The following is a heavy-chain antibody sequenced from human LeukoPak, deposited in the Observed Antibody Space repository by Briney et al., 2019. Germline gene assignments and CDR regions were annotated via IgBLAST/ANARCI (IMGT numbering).Heavy chain of an antibody. V-gene: IGHV3-23*01. CDR2: ISGSGSST. D-gene: IGHD6-13*01. CDR1: GLTFSTYA. CDR3: AKEGQQVFYYYMDV. Sequence: GGSLTLSCLASGLTFSTYAMSWVRQAPGKGLHWVSPISGSGSSTYYSDSVKGRFTISRDNSKNTLYLQMNSLRADDTAVYYCAKEGQQVFYYYMDVWGKGTTVTVSS. J-gene: IGHJ6*03.